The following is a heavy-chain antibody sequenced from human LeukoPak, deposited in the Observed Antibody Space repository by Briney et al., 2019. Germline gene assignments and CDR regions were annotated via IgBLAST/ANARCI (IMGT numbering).Heavy chain of an antibody. D-gene: IGHD2-2*01. Sequence: SVKVSCKAPGYTFTGYYMHWVRQAPGQGLEWMGRIIPIFGIANYAQKFQGRVTITADKSTSTAYMELSSLRSEDTAVYYCARDRGYCSSTSCLVGWFDPWGQGTLVTVSS. CDR1: GYTFTGYY. V-gene: IGHV1-69*04. J-gene: IGHJ5*02. CDR2: IIPIFGIA. CDR3: ARDRGYCSSTSCLVGWFDP.